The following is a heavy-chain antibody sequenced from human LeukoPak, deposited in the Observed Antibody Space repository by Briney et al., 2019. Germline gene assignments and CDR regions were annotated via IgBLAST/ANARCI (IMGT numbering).Heavy chain of an antibody. CDR3: AKDMFFSAVAPLFDS. D-gene: IGHD6-19*01. V-gene: IGHV3-11*01. Sequence: PGGSLRLSCAASGFTFSDYYMSWIRQAPGKGLEWVSYISSSGSTIYYADSVKGRFTISRDNAKNSLYLQMNSLRAEDTALYYCAKDMFFSAVAPLFDSWGQGTLVTVSS. CDR1: GFTFSDYY. CDR2: ISSSGSTI. J-gene: IGHJ4*02.